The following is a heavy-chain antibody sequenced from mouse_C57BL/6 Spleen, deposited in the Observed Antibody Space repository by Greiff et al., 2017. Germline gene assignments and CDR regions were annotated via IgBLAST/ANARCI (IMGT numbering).Heavy chain of an antibody. Sequence: QVHVKQPGPELVKPGASVKLSCKASGYTFTSYWMHWVKQRPGQGLEWIGNINPSNGGTNYNEKFKSKATLTVDKSSSTAYMQLSSLTSEDSAVYYCARGGFSNYPFDYWGQGTTLTVSS. J-gene: IGHJ2*01. CDR2: INPSNGGT. CDR3: ARGGFSNYPFDY. V-gene: IGHV1-53*01. D-gene: IGHD2-5*01. CDR1: GYTFTSYW.